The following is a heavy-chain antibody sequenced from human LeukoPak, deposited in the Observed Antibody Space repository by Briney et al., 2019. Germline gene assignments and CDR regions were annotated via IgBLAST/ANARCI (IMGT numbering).Heavy chain of an antibody. CDR1: GGYIGSYY. Sequence: KPSETLSLTCTVSGGYIGSYYWSWIRQPAGKRLEWIGRIFTTENTDYNPSLKSRVTMSVDMSTSQFTLRLTSVTAADTAVYFCAREGDYGDYSKSFYYRDVWGKGTTVTVSS. V-gene: IGHV4-4*07. CDR3: AREGDYGDYSKSFYYRDV. CDR2: IFTTENT. J-gene: IGHJ6*03. D-gene: IGHD4-17*01.